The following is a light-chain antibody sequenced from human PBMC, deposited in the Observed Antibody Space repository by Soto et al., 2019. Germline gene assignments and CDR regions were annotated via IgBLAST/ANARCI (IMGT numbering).Light chain of an antibody. Sequence: DIQMTQSPSTLSASVGDRVTITCRASQSISTYLNWYQQKVGRAPTLLIYAASSLQSGVPSRFSGGGSGTDFTLTISSLQPEDFATYFCQQCYSSPRTFRQGTKV. V-gene: IGKV1-39*01. CDR2: AAS. CDR3: QQCYSSPRT. J-gene: IGKJ1*01. CDR1: QSISTY.